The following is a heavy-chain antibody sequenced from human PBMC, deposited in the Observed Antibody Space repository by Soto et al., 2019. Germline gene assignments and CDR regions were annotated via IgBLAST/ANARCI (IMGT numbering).Heavy chain of an antibody. J-gene: IGHJ4*02. D-gene: IGHD3-10*01. V-gene: IGHV1-3*01. Sequence: ASVNVSCKASGYTFTSYAMHWVRQAPGQRLELMGWINAGNGNTKYSQKFQGRVTITRDTSASTAYMELSSLRSEDTAVYYCAGSPRAYYFDYWGQGTLVTVSS. CDR3: AGSPRAYYFDY. CDR2: INAGNGNT. CDR1: GYTFTSYA.